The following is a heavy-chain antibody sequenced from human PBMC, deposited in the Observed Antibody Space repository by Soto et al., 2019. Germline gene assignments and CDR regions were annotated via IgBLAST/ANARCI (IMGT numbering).Heavy chain of an antibody. J-gene: IGHJ6*02. Sequence: GASVKVSCKASGYTFTSYDINWVRQATGQGLEWMGWMNPNSGNTGYAQKFQGRVTMTRNTSISTAYMELSSLRSEDTAVYYCTSPFWRSSSPHYYYYYGMDVWGQGTTVTVSS. CDR3: TSPFWRSSSPHYYYYYGMDV. CDR1: GYTFTSYD. CDR2: MNPNSGNT. V-gene: IGHV1-8*01. D-gene: IGHD6-13*01.